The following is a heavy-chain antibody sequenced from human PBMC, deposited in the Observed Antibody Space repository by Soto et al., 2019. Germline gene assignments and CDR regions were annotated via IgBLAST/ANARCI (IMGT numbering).Heavy chain of an antibody. V-gene: IGHV3-30*09. D-gene: IGHD6-13*01. CDR2: ISYDGSNK. CDR3: ARDKSPNRSSWYVFDY. Sequence: QVQLVESGGGVVQPGRSLRLSCAASGFSFSTYTMHWVRQAPGKGLEWVAVISYDGSNKYSTDSVKGRFVIARDNSKNTLYLEMNSLRAEDTAVYYCARDKSPNRSSWYVFDYWGQGNLVTVSS. CDR1: GFSFSTYT. J-gene: IGHJ4*02.